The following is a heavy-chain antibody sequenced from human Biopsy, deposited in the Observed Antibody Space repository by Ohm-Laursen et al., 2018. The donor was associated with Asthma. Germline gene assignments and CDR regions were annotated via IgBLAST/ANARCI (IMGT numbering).Heavy chain of an antibody. CDR3: ASPVNRAFGGYEWAAVFDY. V-gene: IGHV4-39*01. CDR2: THYSGST. D-gene: IGHD5-12*01. Sequence: SETLSLTCTVSGASIRGSGSYWAWIRQAPGKGPEWIGTTHYSGSTFYKPSLRSRVTMSLDTSTNQFSLRLRSVTVTDTAVYYCASPVNRAFGGYEWAAVFDYWGQGILVTVSS. J-gene: IGHJ4*02. CDR1: GASIRGSGSY.